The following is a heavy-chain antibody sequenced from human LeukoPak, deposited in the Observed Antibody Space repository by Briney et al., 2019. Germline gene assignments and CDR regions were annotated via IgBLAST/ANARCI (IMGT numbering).Heavy chain of an antibody. J-gene: IGHJ4*02. Sequence: AGRSLRLSCAASGFTFNNHDMHWVRQAPGKGLEWVAGISYDGRNKYYADSVKGRFAISRDNSKNTVYLQMNSLRVDDTAMYYCARCRDSVSYNLLKYWGQGTLVTVSS. V-gene: IGHV3-30*03. CDR2: ISYDGRNK. CDR3: ARCRDSVSYNLLKY. D-gene: IGHD1-26*01. CDR1: GFTFNNHD.